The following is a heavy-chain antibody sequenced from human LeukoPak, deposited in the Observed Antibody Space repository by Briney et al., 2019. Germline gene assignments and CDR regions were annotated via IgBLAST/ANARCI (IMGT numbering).Heavy chain of an antibody. CDR2: IKQDGSEK. CDR3: ARETMVVTPYYYYMDV. Sequence: GGSLRLSCAASGFTFSSYWMSWVRQAPGKGLEWVANIKQDGSEKYYVDSVKGRFTISRDNAKNSLYLQMNSLRAEDTAVYYCARETMVVTPYYYYMDVWGKGTTVTVSS. J-gene: IGHJ6*03. CDR1: GFTFSSYW. D-gene: IGHD4-23*01. V-gene: IGHV3-7*01.